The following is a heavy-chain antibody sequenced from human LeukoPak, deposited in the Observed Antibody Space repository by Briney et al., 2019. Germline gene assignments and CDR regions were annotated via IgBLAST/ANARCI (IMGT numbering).Heavy chain of an antibody. Sequence: GGSLRLSCAASGFRFSLYEMNWARQAPGKGLEWVAYISSSSSAIYYADSVKGRFTISRDNAKNSLYLQMNSLRAEDTAIYYCATQAGYYDSGISDHWGQGTLVTVPS. CDR2: ISSSSSAI. CDR3: ATQAGYYDSGISDH. CDR1: GFRFSLYE. D-gene: IGHD3-10*01. J-gene: IGHJ4*02. V-gene: IGHV3-48*03.